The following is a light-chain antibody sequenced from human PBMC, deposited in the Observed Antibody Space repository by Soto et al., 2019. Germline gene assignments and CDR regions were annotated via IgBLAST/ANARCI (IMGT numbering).Light chain of an antibody. CDR2: GAS. V-gene: IGKV3-20*01. J-gene: IGKJ2*01. CDR3: QQYGSSPST. CDR1: QSVSSTY. Sequence: EIVLTQSPGTLSLSPGERATLSCRASQSVSSTYLAWYQQKPGQAPRLLIYGASSRAPGITDRFSGSGSGTDFTITILRLDPEDFAVSYCQQYGSSPSTFGQGTKLEIK.